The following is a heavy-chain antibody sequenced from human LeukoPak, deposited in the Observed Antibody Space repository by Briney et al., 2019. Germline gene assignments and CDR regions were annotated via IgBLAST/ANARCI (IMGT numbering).Heavy chain of an antibody. CDR3: ARLSEAD. CDR1: GGSISSYY. Sequence: SETLSLTCTVSGGSISSYYWSWIRQPPGKGLEWIGYIYYSGSTNYNPSLKSRVTISVDTSKNQFSLKLSSVTAADTAVYYCARLSEADWGQGTLVTVSS. CDR2: IYYSGST. J-gene: IGHJ4*02. V-gene: IGHV4-59*01. D-gene: IGHD6-19*01.